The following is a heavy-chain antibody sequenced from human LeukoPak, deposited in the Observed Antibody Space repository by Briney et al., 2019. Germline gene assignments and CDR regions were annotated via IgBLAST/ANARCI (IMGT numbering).Heavy chain of an antibody. J-gene: IGHJ4*02. CDR3: ARVSNYALYYFDS. Sequence: KPSETLSLTCSVSGGSISSGGYYWSWIRQHPGKGLEWIGYIYYSGTTYYSPSLKSRLTISLDTSKNQFSLKLNSMAAADTAVYYCARVSNYALYYFDSWGQGTLVTVSS. D-gene: IGHD4-11*01. CDR2: IYYSGTT. V-gene: IGHV4-31*03. CDR1: GGSISSGGYY.